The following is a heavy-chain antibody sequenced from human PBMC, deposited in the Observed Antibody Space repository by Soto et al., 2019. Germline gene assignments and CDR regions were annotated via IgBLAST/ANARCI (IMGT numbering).Heavy chain of an antibody. Sequence: SLTCAVYGGSFSGYYWSWIRQPPGKGLEWIGEINHSGSTNYNPSLKSRVTISVDTSKNQFSLKLSSVTAADTAVYYCYGSGKNYYGMDVWGQGTTVTVSS. D-gene: IGHD3-10*01. CDR1: GGSFSGYY. J-gene: IGHJ6*02. CDR2: INHSGST. V-gene: IGHV4-34*01. CDR3: YGSGKNYYGMDV.